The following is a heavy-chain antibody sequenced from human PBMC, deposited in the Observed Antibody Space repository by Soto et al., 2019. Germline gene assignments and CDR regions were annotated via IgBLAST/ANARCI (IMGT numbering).Heavy chain of an antibody. CDR1: GYTFTSYA. CDR3: ARSIVVVTALDD. Sequence: QVQLVQSGAEEKKPGASVKVSCKASGYTFTSYAMRWVRQAPGQRLEWMGWINAGNGNTKYSQKFQGRVTITRDTAASTAYMELSSLRAEDKAGYYCARSIVVVTALDDWGQGNLGTVAS. J-gene: IGHJ4*02. D-gene: IGHD2-21*02. V-gene: IGHV1-3*05. CDR2: INAGNGNT.